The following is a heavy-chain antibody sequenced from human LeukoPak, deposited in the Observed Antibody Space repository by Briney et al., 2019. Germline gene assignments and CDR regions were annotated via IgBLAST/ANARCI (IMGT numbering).Heavy chain of an antibody. CDR2: INPSGGST. CDR1: GYTFTDYP. V-gene: IGHV1-46*01. CDR3: ARGRNYYDSSGYRHNWFDP. Sequence: ASVKVSCKASGYTFTDYPMNWVRQAPGQGLEWMGIINPSGGSTSYAQKFQGRVTMTRDTSTSTVYMGLSSLRSGDTAVYYCARGRNYYDSSGYRHNWFDPWGQGTLVTVSS. J-gene: IGHJ5*02. D-gene: IGHD3-22*01.